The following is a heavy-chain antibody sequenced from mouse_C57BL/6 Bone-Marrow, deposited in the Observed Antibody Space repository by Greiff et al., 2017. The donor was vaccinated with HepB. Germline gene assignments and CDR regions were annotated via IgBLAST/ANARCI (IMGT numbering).Heavy chain of an antibody. CDR3: AILEDYGSSDY. CDR1: GYSFTGYY. D-gene: IGHD1-1*01. V-gene: IGHV1-43*01. J-gene: IGHJ2*01. CDR2: INPSTGGT. Sequence: EVQLQQSGPELVKPGASVKISCKASGYSFTGYYMHWVKQSSEKSLEWIGEINPSTGGTSYNQKFKGKATLTVDKSSSTAYMQLKSLTSEDSAVYYCAILEDYGSSDYWGQGTTLTVSS.